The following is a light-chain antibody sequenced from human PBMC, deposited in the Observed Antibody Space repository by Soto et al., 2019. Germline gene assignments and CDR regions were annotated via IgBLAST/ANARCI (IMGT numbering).Light chain of an antibody. CDR3: QQYNNWPPDRT. Sequence: EIVMTQSPATLSVSPGERATLSCRASQSVGSNLAWYQQKPGQAPRLLIYGASTRATGIPARFSGSGSGTEFTLTISSLQSEDFAIYFCQQYNNWPPDRTFGXGTKVXXK. CDR2: GAS. V-gene: IGKV3-15*01. CDR1: QSVGSN. J-gene: IGKJ1*01.